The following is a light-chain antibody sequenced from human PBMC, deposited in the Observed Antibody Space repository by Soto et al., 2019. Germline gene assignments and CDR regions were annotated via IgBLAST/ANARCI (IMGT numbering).Light chain of an antibody. V-gene: IGKV3D-15*01. CDR1: QSVGSD. J-gene: IGKJ4*01. CDR3: QQYNSWPRT. Sequence: EIVMTQSPATLSVSPGEGATLSYISSQSVGSDLAWYQQKPGHAPTLVIYDIFTRANGVPTRISGSGSGPEFTTTISSLQSEDFAVYSCQQYNSWPRTLGGGTKVDIK. CDR2: DIF.